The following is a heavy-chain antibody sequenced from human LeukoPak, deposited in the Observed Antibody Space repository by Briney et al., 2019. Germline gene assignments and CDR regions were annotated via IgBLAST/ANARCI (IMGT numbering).Heavy chain of an antibody. J-gene: IGHJ4*02. CDR2: IDSRDNT. CDR1: GFTVRNNH. Sequence: GGSLRLSCAASGFTVRNNHMSWVRQAPGKGLEWVSVIDSRDNTYHADSVKGRFTISRHTSKNTLYLQMNSLRAEDTAVYYCARKHYYDSSGFFPPMDYWGQGTLVTVSS. V-gene: IGHV3-53*04. CDR3: ARKHYYDSSGFFPPMDY. D-gene: IGHD3-22*01.